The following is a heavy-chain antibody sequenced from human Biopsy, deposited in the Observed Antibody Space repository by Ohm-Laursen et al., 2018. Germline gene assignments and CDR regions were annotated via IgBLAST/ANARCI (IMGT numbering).Heavy chain of an antibody. D-gene: IGHD2-15*01. CDR2: MWSDGINK. CDR1: GFAFSYYG. CDR3: VSFLKDLNMAV. Sequence: SLRLSCAAAGFAFSYYGLHWVRQAPGKGLQWVAVMWSDGINKNYADSVKGRFTVSRDDAKGSLYLQMNSLRAEDTAVYYCVSFLKDLNMAVWGQGTTVTVSS. V-gene: IGHV3-33*03. J-gene: IGHJ6*02.